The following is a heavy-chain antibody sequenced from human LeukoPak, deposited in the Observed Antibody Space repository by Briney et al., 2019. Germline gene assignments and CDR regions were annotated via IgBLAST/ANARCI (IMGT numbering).Heavy chain of an antibody. CDR2: INAYNGNT. J-gene: IGHJ6*03. D-gene: IGHD5-12*01. CDR3: ARVGSGYSYYYYYMDV. CDR1: GYTFTSYG. V-gene: IGHV1-18*01. Sequence: GASVKVSCRASGYTFTSYGISWVRQAPGQGLEWMGWINAYNGNTNYAQKLQGRVTMTTDTSTSTAYMELRSLRSDDTAAYYRARVGSGYSYYYYYMDVWGKGTTVTVSS.